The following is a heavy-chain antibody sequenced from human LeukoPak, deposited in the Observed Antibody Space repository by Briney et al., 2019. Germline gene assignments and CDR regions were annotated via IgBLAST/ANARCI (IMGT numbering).Heavy chain of an antibody. D-gene: IGHD5-24*01. CDR2: INNNGST. V-gene: IGHV4-34*01. CDR3: ARGRRWLQFGATCEY. J-gene: IGHJ4*02. CDR1: GGSFSGYY. Sequence: SETLSLTCAVSGGSFSGYYWSWIRYPPGQGQEWIGEINNNGSTNYNPYLKSRVTISVDSSKNQFSLELSSVTPADTAVYYCARGRRWLQFGATCEYWGERTRDTVSS.